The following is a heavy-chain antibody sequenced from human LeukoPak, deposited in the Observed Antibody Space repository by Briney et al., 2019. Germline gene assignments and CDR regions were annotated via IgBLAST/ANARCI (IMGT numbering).Heavy chain of an antibody. CDR2: ISYDGSNK. J-gene: IGHJ5*02. D-gene: IGHD6-19*01. CDR1: GFTFSSYA. Sequence: PGGSLRLSCAASGFTFSSYAMHWVRQAPGKGLEWVAVISYDGSNKYYADSVKGRFTTSRDNSKNTLYLQMNSLRAEDTAVYYCASGWEFDPWGQGTLVTVSS. V-gene: IGHV3-30*04. CDR3: ASGWEFDP.